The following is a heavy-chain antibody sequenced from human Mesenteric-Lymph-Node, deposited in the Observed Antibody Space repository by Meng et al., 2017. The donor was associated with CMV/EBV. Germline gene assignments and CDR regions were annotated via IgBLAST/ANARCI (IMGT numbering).Heavy chain of an antibody. J-gene: IGHJ6*02. CDR3: ARASRVGIFGVVIYYYGMDV. V-gene: IGHV3-53*01. D-gene: IGHD3-3*01. CDR1: GFTFSSPI. Sequence: GESLKISCVASGFTFSSPIHWVRQAPGKGLEWVSVIYSGGSTYYADSVKGRFTISRDNSKNTLYLQMNSLRAEDTAVYYCARASRVGIFGVVIYYYGMDVWGQGTTVTVSS. CDR2: IYSGGST.